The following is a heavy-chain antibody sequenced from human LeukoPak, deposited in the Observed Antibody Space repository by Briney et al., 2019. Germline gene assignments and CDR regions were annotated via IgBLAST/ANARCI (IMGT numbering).Heavy chain of an antibody. D-gene: IGHD1-14*01. CDR1: GGPVSSYY. J-gene: IGHJ4*02. CDR2: IHNSGRT. CDR3: ARHGTISSESYFDY. V-gene: IGHV4-59*08. Sequence: SETLSLTCSASGGPVSSYYWSWIRQSPGKGLEWIGYIHNSGRTNYNPSLKSRVTGFVDTSKNQVSLRLSSVTAADTAVYYCARHGTISSESYFDYWGQGALVTVSS.